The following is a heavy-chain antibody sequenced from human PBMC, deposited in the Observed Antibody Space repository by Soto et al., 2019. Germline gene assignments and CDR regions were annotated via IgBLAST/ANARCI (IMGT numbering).Heavy chain of an antibody. D-gene: IGHD3-9*01. V-gene: IGHV1-24*01. CDR2: IDPEDAEM. Sequence: GASVKVSCKVYGDTLSELYIHWVRQVPGKGLEWLGSIDPEDAEMISAQKIRGRITMTEDTSTDTAYMKLTSIRSEDTAIYYCVFLLSPVHGHHLYNWFDPWGQGTLVTV. J-gene: IGHJ5*02. CDR1: GDTLSELY. CDR3: VFLLSPVHGHHLYNWFDP.